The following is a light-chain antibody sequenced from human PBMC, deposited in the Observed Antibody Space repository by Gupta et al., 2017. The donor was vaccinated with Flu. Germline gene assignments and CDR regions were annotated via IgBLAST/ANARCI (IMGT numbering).Light chain of an antibody. CDR2: RNN. CDR1: HSNIGSNY. Sequence: RVTISCSATHSNIGSNYVFWYQQLPGTAPNLLMFRNNQRPSGVPDRFSGSKSGTSASLAISGLRAEDEADYYCSTWDDSVDGWAFGGGTKMTVL. CDR3: STWDDSVDGWA. J-gene: IGLJ3*02. V-gene: IGLV1-47*01.